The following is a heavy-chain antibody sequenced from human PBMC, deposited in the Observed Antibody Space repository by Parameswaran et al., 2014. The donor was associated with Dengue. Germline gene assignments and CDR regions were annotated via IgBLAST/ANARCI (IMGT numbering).Heavy chain of an antibody. D-gene: IGHD3-22*01. V-gene: IGHV3-53*01. CDR1: GFTVSSNY. CDR2: IYSGGST. CDR3: ARVKDSSGYYYLFDY. J-gene: IGHJ4*02. Sequence: QAGGSLRLSCAASGFTVSSNYMSWVRQAPGKGLEWVSVIYSGGSTYYADSVKGRFTISRDNSKNTLYLQMNSLRAEDTAVYYCARVKDSSGYYYLFDYWGQGTLVTVSS.